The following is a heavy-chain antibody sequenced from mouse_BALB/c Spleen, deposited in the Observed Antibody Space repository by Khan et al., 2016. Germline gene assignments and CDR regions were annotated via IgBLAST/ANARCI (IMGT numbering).Heavy chain of an antibody. D-gene: IGHD2-14*01. J-gene: IGHJ3*01. V-gene: IGHV1-9*01. CDR1: GYTFSSYW. Sequence: QVQLQQSGAELMKPGASVKISCKATGYTFSSYWIEWVKQRPGHGLEWIGEILPGSGSTNYNEKFKDKATFTADTSSNTAYMQLSSLTSEDSAVYYWARENYRAWFAYWGQGTLVTVSA. CDR2: ILPGSGST. CDR3: ARENYRAWFAY.